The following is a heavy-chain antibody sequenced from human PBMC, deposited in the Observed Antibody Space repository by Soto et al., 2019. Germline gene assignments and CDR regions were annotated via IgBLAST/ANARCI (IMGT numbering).Heavy chain of an antibody. D-gene: IGHD3-10*01. CDR1: GFTFSTYA. V-gene: IGHV3-23*01. CDR2: VSDVGSDA. J-gene: IGHJ4*02. CDR3: AKHFVNGEVDY. Sequence: GGSLRLSCAASGFTFSTYAMSWVRQPPGNGLEWVSIVSDVGSDAFYADSVKGRFAISRDNSKNTLFLQMNSLTAEDTAVYYCAKHFVNGEVDYWGQGTPVTVSS.